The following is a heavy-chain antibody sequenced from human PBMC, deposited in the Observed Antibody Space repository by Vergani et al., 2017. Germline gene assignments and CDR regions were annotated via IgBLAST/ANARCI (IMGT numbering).Heavy chain of an antibody. V-gene: IGHV3-7*01. CDR3: ASLNEYSSSSSGDY. CDR2: IKQDGSEK. D-gene: IGHD6-6*01. J-gene: IGHJ4*02. Sequence: EVQLVESGGGLVQPGGSLRLSCAASGFTFSSYWMGWVRQAPGKGLEWVANIKQDGSEKYYVDSVKGRFTISRDNAKNSLYLQMNSLRAEDTAVYYCASLNEYSSSSSGDYWGQGTLVTVSS. CDR1: GFTFSSYW.